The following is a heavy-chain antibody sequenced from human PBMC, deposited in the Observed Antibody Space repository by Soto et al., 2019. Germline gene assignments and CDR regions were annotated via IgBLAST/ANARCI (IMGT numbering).Heavy chain of an antibody. V-gene: IGHV1-3*01. CDR1: GYTFTSYA. CDR3: ARGRAFDWLAIGPYGMDV. D-gene: IGHD3-9*01. Sequence: GASVKVSCKASGYTFTSYAMHWVRQAPGQRLEWMGWINAGNGNTKYSQKFQGRVTITRDTSASTAYMELSSLRSEDTAVYYCARGRAFDWLAIGPYGMDVWGQGTTVTVSS. J-gene: IGHJ6*02. CDR2: INAGNGNT.